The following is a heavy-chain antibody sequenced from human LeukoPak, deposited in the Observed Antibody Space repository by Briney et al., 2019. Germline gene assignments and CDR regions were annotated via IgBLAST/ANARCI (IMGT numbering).Heavy chain of an antibody. CDR2: IIPIFGTA. CDR3: ARAHPRYDSSGYLDY. J-gene: IGHJ4*02. CDR1: GGTFSSYA. D-gene: IGHD3-22*01. Sequence: SVKVSCKASGGTFSSYAISWVRQATGQGLEWMGGIIPIFGTANYAQKFQGRVTITADESTSTAYMELSSLRSEDTAVYYCARAHPRYDSSGYLDYWGQGTLVTVSS. V-gene: IGHV1-69*13.